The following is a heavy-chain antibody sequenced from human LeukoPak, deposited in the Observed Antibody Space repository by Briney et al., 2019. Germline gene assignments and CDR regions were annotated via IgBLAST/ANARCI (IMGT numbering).Heavy chain of an antibody. D-gene: IGHD2-21*02. CDR2: IYTSGST. CDR3: ARIYCGGDCRGYYYHYYMDV. Sequence: SEILSLTCTVSGGSISSSKYYWSWIRQPAGKGLEWIGRIYTSGSTKYNPSLKSRVTISVDTSKNQFSLKLSSVTAADTAVYYCARIYCGGDCRGYYYHYYMDVWGKGTTVTISS. J-gene: IGHJ6*03. V-gene: IGHV4-61*02. CDR1: GGSISSSKYY.